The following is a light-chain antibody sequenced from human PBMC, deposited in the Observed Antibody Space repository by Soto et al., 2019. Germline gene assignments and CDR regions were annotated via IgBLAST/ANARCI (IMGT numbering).Light chain of an antibody. CDR2: AAS. V-gene: IGKV1-27*01. CDR1: QDIRNF. CDR3: QEYSSVPV. J-gene: IGKJ3*01. Sequence: DIQMTQSPTSLSASVGDRVTITCRASQDIRNFVAWYQQKPGKAPKLLIYAASTLQSGVTSRFSGSGSGTDFNLTINSLQPEDVANYSCQEYSSVPVFGPGTKVEIK.